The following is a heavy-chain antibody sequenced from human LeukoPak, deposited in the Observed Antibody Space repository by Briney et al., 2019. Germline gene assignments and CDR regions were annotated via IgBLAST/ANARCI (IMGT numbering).Heavy chain of an antibody. Sequence: GGSLRLSCAASGFTFSSCVMHWVRQAPGKGLEWVAVISYDGSNKYYADSVKGRFTISRDNSKNTLYLEMNSLRDEDTAVYYCAKQSTVADYWAREPWSPSPQ. CDR3: AKQSTVADY. V-gene: IGHV3-30*18. CDR1: GFTFSSCV. CDR2: ISYDGSNK. J-gene: IGHJ4*02. D-gene: IGHD1-26*01.